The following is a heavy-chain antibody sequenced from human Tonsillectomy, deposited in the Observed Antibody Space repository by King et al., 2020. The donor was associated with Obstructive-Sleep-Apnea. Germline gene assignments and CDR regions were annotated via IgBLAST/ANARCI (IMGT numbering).Heavy chain of an antibody. J-gene: IGHJ3*02. CDR1: GFTFSDYW. Sequence: EVQLVESGGGLVQPEGSLRLSCAAFGFTFSDYWMTWVLQAPGKGLEWVANINPDGSEKYYVASLKGRLTISRDNAKDALYLQINSLRAEDTAVYYCARDRRGEAFDIWGQGTMVTVSS. CDR3: ARDRRGEAFDI. V-gene: IGHV3-7*01. CDR2: INPDGSEK.